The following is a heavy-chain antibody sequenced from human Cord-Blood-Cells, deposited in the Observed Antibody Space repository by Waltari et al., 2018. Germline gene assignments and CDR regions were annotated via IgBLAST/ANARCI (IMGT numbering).Heavy chain of an antibody. Sequence: QVQLQESGPGLVKPSQTLSLTCTVSGGSISSGDYYWSWIRQPPGKGLGWIGYIYYSGSTYYNPSLKSRVTISVDTSKNQFSLKLSSVTAADTAVYYCARALPRSSSWYWDYYYYGMDVWGQGTTVTVSS. CDR3: ARALPRSSSWYWDYYYYGMDV. J-gene: IGHJ6*02. CDR2: IYYSGST. CDR1: GGSISSGDYY. V-gene: IGHV4-30-4*08. D-gene: IGHD6-13*01.